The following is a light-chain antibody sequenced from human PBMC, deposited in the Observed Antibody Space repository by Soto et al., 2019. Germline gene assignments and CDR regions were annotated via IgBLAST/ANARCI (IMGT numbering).Light chain of an antibody. CDR2: DAF. J-gene: IGKJ1*01. CDR1: QSIRTC. Sequence: DIQMTQPPSTLSASVADRVTITCRASQSIRTCVAWYQQNPGKDHKVLVSDAFTMESGVSSRFGGSGSGTEFTLSISSLQPDDFATYYCQQFYWHWKFAQGTKVDIK. V-gene: IGKV1-5*01. CDR3: QQFYWHWK.